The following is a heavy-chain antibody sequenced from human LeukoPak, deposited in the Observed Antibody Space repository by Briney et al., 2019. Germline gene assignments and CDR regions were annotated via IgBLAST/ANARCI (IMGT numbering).Heavy chain of an antibody. J-gene: IGHJ3*02. Sequence: SVKVSCKASGGTFSSYAISWVRQAPGQGLEWMGGIIPIFGTANYAQKFQGRVTITADESTSTAYMELSSLRSEDTVVYYCARVLGRHDAFDIWGQGTMVTVSS. D-gene: IGHD3-10*01. V-gene: IGHV1-69*13. CDR3: ARVLGRHDAFDI. CDR2: IIPIFGTA. CDR1: GGTFSSYA.